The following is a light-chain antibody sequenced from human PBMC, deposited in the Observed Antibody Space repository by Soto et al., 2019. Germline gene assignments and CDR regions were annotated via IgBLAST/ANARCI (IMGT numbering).Light chain of an antibody. CDR1: SSDVGGYNY. Sequence: QSALTQPPSASGSPGQSVTISCTGTSSDVGGYNYDSWYQQHPGKAPKLMIYEVSKRPSGVPDRFSGSKSGNTASLTVSGLQAEDEADYYCTSYAGDTSLGVLGGGTKLTVL. V-gene: IGLV2-8*01. CDR2: EVS. J-gene: IGLJ3*02. CDR3: TSYAGDTSLGV.